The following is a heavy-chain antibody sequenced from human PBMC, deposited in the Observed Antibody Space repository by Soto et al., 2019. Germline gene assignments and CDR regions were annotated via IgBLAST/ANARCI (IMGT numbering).Heavy chain of an antibody. D-gene: IGHD1-26*01. CDR1: GFSLSTSGMC. CDR3: ARIRGATLYYYGMDV. Sequence: SGPRCEPTQTLTLTCTFSGFSLSTSGMCVSWIRQPPGKALEWLALIDWDDDKYYSTSLKTRLTISKDTSKNQVVLTMTNMDPVDTATYYCARIRGATLYYYGMDVWGQGTTVTVSS. V-gene: IGHV2-70*01. CDR2: IDWDDDK. J-gene: IGHJ6*02.